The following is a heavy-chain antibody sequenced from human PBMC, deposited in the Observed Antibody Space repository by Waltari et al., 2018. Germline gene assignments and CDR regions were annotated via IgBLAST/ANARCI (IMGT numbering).Heavy chain of an antibody. CDR2: IYYSGGT. Sequence: QVQLQESGPGLVKPSETLSLTCTVSGGSISSYYWSWIRQPPGKGLDWIGYIYYSGGTNYNPSLKSRVTISVDTSKNQFSLKLSSVTAADTAVYYCARVTHYVWGSYRYPAFDIWGQGTMVTVSS. V-gene: IGHV4-59*01. CDR1: GGSISSYY. CDR3: ARVTHYVWGSYRYPAFDI. D-gene: IGHD3-16*02. J-gene: IGHJ3*02.